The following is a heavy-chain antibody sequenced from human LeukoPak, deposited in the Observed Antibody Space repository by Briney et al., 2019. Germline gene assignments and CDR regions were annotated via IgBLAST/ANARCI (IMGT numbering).Heavy chain of an antibody. CDR1: GFTFSSYW. CDR3: ARDSPYCGGDCYLDY. J-gene: IGHJ4*02. V-gene: IGHV3-74*01. Sequence: GGSLRLSCAASGFTFSSYWMHWARQAPGKGLVWVSRINSDGSSTSYADSVKRRFTISRDNAKNTLYLQMNSLRAEDTAVYYCARDSPYCGGDCYLDYWGQGTLVTVSS. CDR2: INSDGSST. D-gene: IGHD2-21*02.